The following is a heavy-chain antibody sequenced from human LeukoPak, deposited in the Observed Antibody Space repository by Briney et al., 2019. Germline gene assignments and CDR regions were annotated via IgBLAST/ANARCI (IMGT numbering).Heavy chain of an antibody. Sequence: GASVKVSCKASGYTFTGYYMHWVRQAPGQGLEWMGWINPNSGGTNYAQKFQGRVTMTRDTSISTAYMELSRLRFDDTAVYYCARDEIAVAGGNWFDPWGQGTLVTVSS. CDR1: GYTFTGYY. CDR3: ARDEIAVAGGNWFDP. V-gene: IGHV1-2*02. CDR2: INPNSGGT. D-gene: IGHD6-19*01. J-gene: IGHJ5*02.